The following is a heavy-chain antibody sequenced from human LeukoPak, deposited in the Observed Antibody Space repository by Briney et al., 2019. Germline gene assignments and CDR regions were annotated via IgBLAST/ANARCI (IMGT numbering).Heavy chain of an antibody. CDR1: GGSFSSEA. Sequence: SVKVSRKSFGGSFSSEAISWVRQAPGQGLEWMGGIIPIFGTTNYAQKFQGRVTITSDESTSTAYMEVSSLRSEDTAVYYCGRKAGDCGGGSCYSIDYWGQGTLVTVSS. V-gene: IGHV1-69*01. CDR3: GRKAGDCGGGSCYSIDY. J-gene: IGHJ4*02. CDR2: IIPIFGTT. D-gene: IGHD2-15*01.